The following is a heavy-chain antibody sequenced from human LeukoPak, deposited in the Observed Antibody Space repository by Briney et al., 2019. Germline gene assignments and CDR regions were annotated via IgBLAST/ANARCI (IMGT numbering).Heavy chain of an antibody. D-gene: IGHD4-17*01. J-gene: IGHJ5*02. CDR3: ARDTDGDYWFDP. CDR2: IIPILGIA. CDR1: GGTFSSYA. Sequence: GASVKVSCKASGGTFSSYAISWVRQAPGQGLEWMGRIIPILGIANYAQKFQGRVTITADKSTSTAYMELSSLRSEDTAVYYCARDTDGDYWFDPWGQGTLVTVSS. V-gene: IGHV1-69*04.